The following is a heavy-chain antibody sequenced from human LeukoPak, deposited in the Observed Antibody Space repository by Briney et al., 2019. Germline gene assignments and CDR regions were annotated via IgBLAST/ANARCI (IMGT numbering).Heavy chain of an antibody. CDR3: ARGAVGNYYYHSMDV. D-gene: IGHD6-19*01. CDR2: MNPNSGNT. Sequence: ASVKVSCKASGYTFTSYDINWVRQATGQGLEWMGWMNPNSGNTGYAQKFQGRVTITRNTSISTAYMELSSLRSEDTAVYYCARGAVGNYYYHSMDVWGKGTTVTVSS. V-gene: IGHV1-8*03. J-gene: IGHJ6*03. CDR1: GYTFTSYD.